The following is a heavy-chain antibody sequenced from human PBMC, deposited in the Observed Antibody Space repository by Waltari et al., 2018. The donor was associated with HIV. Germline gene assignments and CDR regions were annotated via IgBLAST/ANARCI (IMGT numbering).Heavy chain of an antibody. V-gene: IGHV3-13*01. J-gene: IGHJ6*02. Sequence: EVQLVESGGGLVQPGGSLRLSCASSGITFSNYDINWVRQATGKGLEWVSGIGTAGDTYYPGSVKGRFTISRENAKNSLHLQMNSLRAGDTAVYYCVRICKLNCYYYYGMDVWGQGTTVTVSS. CDR2: IGTAGDT. D-gene: IGHD1-1*01. CDR1: GITFSNYD. CDR3: VRICKLNCYYYYGMDV.